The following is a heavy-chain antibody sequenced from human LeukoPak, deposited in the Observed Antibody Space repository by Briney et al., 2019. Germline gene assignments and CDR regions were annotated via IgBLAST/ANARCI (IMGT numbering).Heavy chain of an antibody. CDR1: GFTFSSCA. Sequence: PGGSLRLSCAASGFTFSSCAMSWVRQAPGKGLEWVANIKQDGSEKYYVDSVKGRFTISRDNAKNSLYLQMNSLRAEDTAVYYCARDGPYYYDSSGYQADAFDIWGQGTMVTVSS. J-gene: IGHJ3*02. CDR3: ARDGPYYYDSSGYQADAFDI. D-gene: IGHD3-22*01. V-gene: IGHV3-7*01. CDR2: IKQDGSEK.